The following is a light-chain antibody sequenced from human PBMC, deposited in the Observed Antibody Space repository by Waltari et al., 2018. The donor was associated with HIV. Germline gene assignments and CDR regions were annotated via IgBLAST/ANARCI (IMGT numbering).Light chain of an antibody. J-gene: IGKJ1*01. CDR3: QQYYRIPWT. CDR1: QGISKS. V-gene: IGKV1-NL1*01. CDR2: SAS. Sequence: DIQMTQSPSSLSASVGDRVTITCRPSQGISKSLAWYQQTPGKAPEVLLYSASRLESGVPSRFSGNGSGTDFTLTISSLQPEDFATFYCQQYYRIPWTFGQGTKVEIK.